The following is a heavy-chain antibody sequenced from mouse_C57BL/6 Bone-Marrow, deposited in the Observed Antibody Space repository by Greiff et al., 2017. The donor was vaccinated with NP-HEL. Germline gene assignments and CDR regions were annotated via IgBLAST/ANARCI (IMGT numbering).Heavy chain of an antibody. V-gene: IGHV1-26*01. CDR1: GYTFTDYY. D-gene: IGHD3-2*02. J-gene: IGHJ2*01. CDR3: ARGGSSGYDYFDD. CDR2: INPNNGGT. Sequence: VQLQQSGPELVKPGASVKISCKASGYTFTDYYMNWVKQSHGKSLEWIGDINPNNGGTSYNQKFKGKATLTVDKSSSTAYMELRSLTSEDSAVNYCARGGSSGYDYFDDWGQGTTLTVSS.